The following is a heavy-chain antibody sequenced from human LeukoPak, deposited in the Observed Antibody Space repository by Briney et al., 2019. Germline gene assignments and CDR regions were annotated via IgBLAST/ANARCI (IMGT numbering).Heavy chain of an antibody. CDR2: IYYSGST. Sequence: SETLSLTCTVSGGSISSSSYYWGWIRQPPGKGLEWIGSIYYSGSTYYNPSLKSRVTISVDTSKNQFSLKLSSVTAADTAVYYCARKWEPMTFGIWGQGTMVTVSS. CDR1: GGSISSSSYY. CDR3: ARKWEPMTFGI. D-gene: IGHD1-26*01. J-gene: IGHJ3*02. V-gene: IGHV4-39*01.